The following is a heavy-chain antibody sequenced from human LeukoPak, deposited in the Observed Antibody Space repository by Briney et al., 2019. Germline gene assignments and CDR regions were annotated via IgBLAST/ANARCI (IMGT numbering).Heavy chain of an antibody. CDR3: ATYKRGIPHEY. Sequence: KPSETLSLTCTASGVSISGSIYYWGWIRQPPGKGLEWIATMHYSGSTYYNPSLKSRVTISVDTSKNQVSLKPTSVIAADTAVYYCATYKRGIPHEYWGQGTLVTVSS. CDR1: GVSISGSIYY. D-gene: IGHD1-1*01. CDR2: MHYSGST. V-gene: IGHV4-39*01. J-gene: IGHJ4*02.